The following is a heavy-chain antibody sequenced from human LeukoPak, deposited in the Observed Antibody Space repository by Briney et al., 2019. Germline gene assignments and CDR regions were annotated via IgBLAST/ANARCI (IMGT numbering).Heavy chain of an antibody. CDR2: IYYSGST. Sequence: SETLSLTCTVSGGSISSGGYYWSWIRQHPGKGLEWIGYIYYSGSTYYNPSLKSRVTISVDTSKNQFSLKLSFVTAADTAVYYCARAYGSSWYLDYWGQGTLVTVSS. CDR3: ARAYGSSWYLDY. D-gene: IGHD6-13*01. J-gene: IGHJ4*02. CDR1: GGSISSGGYY. V-gene: IGHV4-31*03.